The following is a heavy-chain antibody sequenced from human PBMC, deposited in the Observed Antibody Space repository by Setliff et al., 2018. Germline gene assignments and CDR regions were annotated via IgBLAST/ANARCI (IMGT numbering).Heavy chain of an antibody. CDR2: IYASGNT. CDR3: ARYDSSGYSENYYFDY. V-gene: IGHV4-61*02. D-gene: IGHD3-22*01. CDR1: GGSFSSDLYY. J-gene: IGHJ4*02. Sequence: SETLSLTCTVSGGSFSSDLYYYNWIRQPAGKGLEWIGRIYASGNTNYSPSFKSRVTISVDTSNDQFSLKLDSVTAADTAIYYCARYDSSGYSENYYFDYWGQGTLVTVSS.